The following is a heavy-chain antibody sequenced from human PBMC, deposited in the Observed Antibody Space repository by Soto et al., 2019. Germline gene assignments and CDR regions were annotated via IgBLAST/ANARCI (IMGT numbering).Heavy chain of an antibody. Sequence: QVQLVESGGGVVQPGRSLRLSCAASGFTFSSYAMHWVRQAPGKGLEWVAVISYDGSNKYYADSVKGRFTISRDNSKNTLYLQMNSLRAEDTAVYYCARDIVVVVAATSADYWGQGTLVTVSS. CDR3: ARDIVVVVAATSADY. J-gene: IGHJ4*02. CDR2: ISYDGSNK. D-gene: IGHD2-15*01. CDR1: GFTFSSYA. V-gene: IGHV3-30-3*01.